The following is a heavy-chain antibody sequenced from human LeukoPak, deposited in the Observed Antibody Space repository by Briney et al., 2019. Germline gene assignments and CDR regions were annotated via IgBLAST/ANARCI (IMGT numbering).Heavy chain of an antibody. J-gene: IGHJ4*02. CDR2: ISYDGSNK. CDR3: AKRSRGYYDY. D-gene: IGHD2-21*01. Sequence: PGGSLRLSCAASGFTFSSYGMHWVRQAPGKGLEWVAVISYDGSNKYYADSVKGRFTISRDNSKNTVYLQMNSLRVEDTGVYYCAKRSRGYYDYWGQGTLVTVSS. V-gene: IGHV3-30*18. CDR1: GFTFSSYG.